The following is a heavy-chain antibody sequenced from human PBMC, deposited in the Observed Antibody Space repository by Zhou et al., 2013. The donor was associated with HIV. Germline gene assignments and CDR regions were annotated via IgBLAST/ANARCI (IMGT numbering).Heavy chain of an antibody. CDR2: IIPIFGTA. J-gene: IGHJ6*03. V-gene: IGHV1-69*05. CDR3: ARGPRWAARRVYYYYMDV. D-gene: IGHD6-6*01. Sequence: QVQLVQSGAEVKKPGSSVKVSCKASGGTFSSYAISWVRQAPGQGLEWMGGIIPIFGTANYAQKFQGRVTITTDESTSTAYMELSSLRSEDTAVYYCARGPRWAARRVYYYYMDVWGKGTTVTVSS. CDR1: GGTFSSYA.